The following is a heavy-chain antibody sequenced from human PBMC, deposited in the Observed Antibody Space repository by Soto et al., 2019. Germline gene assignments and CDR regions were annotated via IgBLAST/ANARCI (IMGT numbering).Heavy chain of an antibody. Sequence: GVSAKLSSEASGDTFTGKYMQWAQQAPGQGLEWMGWINPNSGGTNYAQKFQGWVTMTRDTSISTAYMELSRLRSDDTAVYYCAREHSKYSSSWYYFDYWGQGTLVTVSS. CDR3: AREHSKYSSSWYYFDY. J-gene: IGHJ4*02. D-gene: IGHD6-13*01. CDR2: INPNSGGT. CDR1: GDTFTGKY. V-gene: IGHV1-2*04.